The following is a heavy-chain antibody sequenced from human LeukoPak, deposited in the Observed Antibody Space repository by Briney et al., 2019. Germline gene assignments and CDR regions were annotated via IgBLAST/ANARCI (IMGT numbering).Heavy chain of an antibody. CDR3: ARDPLGGSGWPSGY. J-gene: IGHJ4*02. CDR1: GYTFTTNG. CDR2: ISAYNGNT. Sequence: ASVKVSCRASGYTFTTNGISWVRQAPGQGLEWMGWISAYNGNTNYAQKLQGRVTMTTDTSTSTAYMELRSLRSDDTAVYYCARDPLGGSGWPSGYWGQGTLVTVSS. V-gene: IGHV1-18*04. D-gene: IGHD6-19*01.